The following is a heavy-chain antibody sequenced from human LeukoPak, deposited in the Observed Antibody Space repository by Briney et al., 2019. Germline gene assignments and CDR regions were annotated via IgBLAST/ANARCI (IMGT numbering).Heavy chain of an antibody. D-gene: IGHD6-13*01. J-gene: IGHJ4*02. V-gene: IGHV4-4*02. CDR1: GGSISSSNW. Sequence: SETLSLTCAVSGGSISSSNWWSWVRQPPGKGLEWIGEIYHSGSTNYNPPLKSRVTISVDKSKNQFSLKLSSVTAADTAVYYCASLYSSSTFDYWGQGTLVTVSS. CDR2: IYHSGST. CDR3: ASLYSSSTFDY.